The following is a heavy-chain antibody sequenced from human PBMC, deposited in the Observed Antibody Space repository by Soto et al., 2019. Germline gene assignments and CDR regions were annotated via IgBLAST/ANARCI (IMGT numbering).Heavy chain of an antibody. CDR2: INPNSGGT. V-gene: IGHV1-2*02. CDR3: ARVIAAAGSNGMDV. J-gene: IGHJ6*02. CDR1: GYTFTGYY. Sequence: QVQLVQSGAEVKKPGASVKVSCKASGYTFTGYYMHWVRQAPGQGLEWMGWINPNSGGTNYAQKFQGRVTITADKSTSTAYMELSSLRSEDTAVYYCARVIAAAGSNGMDVWGQGTTVTVSS. D-gene: IGHD6-13*01.